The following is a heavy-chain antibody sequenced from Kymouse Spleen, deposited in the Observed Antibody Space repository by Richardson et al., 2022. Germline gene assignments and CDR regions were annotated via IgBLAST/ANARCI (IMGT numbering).Heavy chain of an antibody. CDR1: GGSFSGYY. J-gene: IGHJ6*02. D-gene: IGHD3-9*01. Sequence: QVQLQQWGAGLLKPSETLSLTCAVYGGSFSGYYWSWIRQPPGKGLEWIGEINHSGSTNYNPSLKSRVTISVDTSKNQFSLKLSSVTAADTAVYYCARVLRYFDWLLNGMDVWGQGTTVTVSS. CDR2: INHSGST. V-gene: IGHV4-34*01. CDR3: ARVLRYFDWLLNGMDV.